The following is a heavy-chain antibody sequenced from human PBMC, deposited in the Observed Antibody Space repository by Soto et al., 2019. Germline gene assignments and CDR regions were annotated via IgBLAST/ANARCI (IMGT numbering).Heavy chain of an antibody. CDR2: IRYNGSNK. CDR3: AKESDGEFYWFVP. Sequence: PGGSLRLSRAASGFTFSSYAASWVRQAPGKGLEWVAGIRYNGSNKYYADSVKGRFTISRDNSKNTLYLQMNSLRAEDTAVYYCAKESDGEFYWFVPWGQGTLVTVSS. V-gene: IGHV3-30*18. J-gene: IGHJ5*02. D-gene: IGHD3-10*01. CDR1: GFTFSSYA.